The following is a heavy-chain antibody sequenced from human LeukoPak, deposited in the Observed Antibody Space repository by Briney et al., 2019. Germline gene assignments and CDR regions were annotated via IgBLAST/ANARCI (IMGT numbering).Heavy chain of an antibody. CDR3: ARWYSSSGYLDY. CDR2: IYHSGNT. Sequence: SETLSLTCAVSGYSISSGYYWGWIRQPPGKGLEWIGSIYHSGNTNYNPSLKSRVTISVDTSKNQFSPKVSSVTAADTVLYYCARWYSSSGYLDYWGQGTLVTVSS. CDR1: GYSISSGYY. D-gene: IGHD6-6*01. V-gene: IGHV4-38-2*01. J-gene: IGHJ4*02.